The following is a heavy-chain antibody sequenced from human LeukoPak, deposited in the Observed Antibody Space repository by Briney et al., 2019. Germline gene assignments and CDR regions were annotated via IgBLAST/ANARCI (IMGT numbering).Heavy chain of an antibody. V-gene: IGHV1-69*06. J-gene: IGHJ5*02. CDR1: GGTFSSYA. CDR2: IIPIFGTA. D-gene: IGHD3-10*01. CDR3: ARAGGLLWFGVNSGSNWFDP. Sequence: ASVKVSCKASGGTFSSYAISWVRQAPGQGLEWMGGIIPIFGTANYAQKFQGRVTITADKSTSTAYMELSSLRSEDTAVYYCARAGGLLWFGVNSGSNWFDPWGQGTLVTVSS.